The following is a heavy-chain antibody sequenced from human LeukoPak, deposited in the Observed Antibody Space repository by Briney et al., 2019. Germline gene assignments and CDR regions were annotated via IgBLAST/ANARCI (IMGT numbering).Heavy chain of an antibody. Sequence: PGGSLRLSCAASGFTFSSYAMHWVRQAPGKGLEWVAVISYDGSNKYYADSVKGRFTISRDNPKNTLYLQMNSLRDDDTAVYYCARIGGTGYFDYWGQGTLVTVSS. D-gene: IGHD1-1*01. J-gene: IGHJ4*02. CDR1: GFTFSSYA. V-gene: IGHV3-30-3*01. CDR2: ISYDGSNK. CDR3: ARIGGTGYFDY.